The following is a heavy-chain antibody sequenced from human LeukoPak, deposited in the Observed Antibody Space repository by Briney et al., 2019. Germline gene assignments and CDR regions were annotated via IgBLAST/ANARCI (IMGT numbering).Heavy chain of an antibody. J-gene: IGHJ6*02. CDR3: ASTRIVSYYYYGMDV. CDR2: IYYSGST. V-gene: IGHV4-59*11. D-gene: IGHD2-15*01. Sequence: KTSETLSLTCTVSGGSISSHYWSWIRQPPGKGLEWIGYIYYSGSTNYNPSLKSRVTISVDTSKIQFSLKLSSVTAADTAVYYCASTRIVSYYYYGMDVWGQGTTVTVSS. CDR1: GGSISSHY.